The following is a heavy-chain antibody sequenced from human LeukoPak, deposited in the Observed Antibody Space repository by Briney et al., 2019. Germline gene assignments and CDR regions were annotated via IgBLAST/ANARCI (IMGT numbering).Heavy chain of an antibody. CDR1: GYTFTSYD. D-gene: IGHD3-9*01. CDR2: MNANSGNT. CDR3: ARGDILTGYAIDY. V-gene: IGHV1-8*01. Sequence: ASVKVSCKASGYTFTSYDINWVRQAPGQGLEWMGWMNANSGNTGYAQKFQGRLTMTRNPSTSTAYMELSSLRSEDMAVYYCARGDILTGYAIDYWGQGTLVTVSS. J-gene: IGHJ4*02.